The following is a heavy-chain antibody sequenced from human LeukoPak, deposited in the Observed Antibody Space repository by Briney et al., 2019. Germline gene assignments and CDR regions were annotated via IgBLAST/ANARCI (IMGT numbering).Heavy chain of an antibody. D-gene: IGHD2-15*01. Sequence: PSETLSLACTVSSGFIGSYYWSGIRQPPGRGLDWIAYIYYSGSTNYNTSLKSRVTMSVDTSKNQSSLKLSSVTAADTAVYYCARWGYCSGCSCYKDYRGQGTLVTVSS. J-gene: IGHJ4*02. V-gene: IGHV4-59*08. CDR1: SGFIGSYY. CDR3: ARWGYCSGCSCYKDY. CDR2: IYYSGST.